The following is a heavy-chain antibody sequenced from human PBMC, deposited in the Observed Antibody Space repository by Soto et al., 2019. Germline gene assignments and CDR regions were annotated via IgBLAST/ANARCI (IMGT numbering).Heavy chain of an antibody. CDR1: GGSISSYY. J-gene: IGHJ4*02. Sequence: SETPSLTCTVSGGSISSYYWSWIRQPPGKGLEWIGYIYYSGSTNYNPSLKSRVTISVDTSKNQFSLKLSSVTAADTAVYFCARGDLYSSGWYYFDYWGQGTLVTVSS. CDR3: ARGDLYSSGWYYFDY. CDR2: IYYSGST. D-gene: IGHD6-19*01. V-gene: IGHV4-59*01.